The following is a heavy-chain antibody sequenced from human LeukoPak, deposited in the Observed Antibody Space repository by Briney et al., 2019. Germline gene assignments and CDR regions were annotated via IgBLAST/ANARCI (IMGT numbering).Heavy chain of an antibody. V-gene: IGHV3-23*01. D-gene: IGHD3-10*01. J-gene: IGHJ4*02. CDR3: AKVRRDGSGSFFDY. CDR1: GFTFSGHA. Sequence: GGSLRLSCAASGFTFSGHAMTWVRQAPGKGLDWVSVISGSGTSTYYADSVKGRFTISRDNSKNTLNVQMNSLRAEDTAVYYCAKVRRDGSGSFFDYWGQGTLVTVSS. CDR2: ISGSGTST.